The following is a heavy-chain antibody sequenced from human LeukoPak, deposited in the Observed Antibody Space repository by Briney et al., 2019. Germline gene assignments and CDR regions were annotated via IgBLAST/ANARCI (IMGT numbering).Heavy chain of an antibody. CDR2: ISYDGSNK. CDR3: ARETFKYYYDSSGYPDY. J-gene: IGHJ4*02. V-gene: IGHV3-30-3*01. D-gene: IGHD3-22*01. CDR1: GFTFSSYA. Sequence: PGGSLRLSCAASGFTFSSYAMRWVRQAPGKGLEWVAVISYDGSNKYYADSVKGGFTISRDNSKNTLYLQMNSLRAEDTAVYYCARETFKYYYDSSGYPDYWGQGTLVTVSS.